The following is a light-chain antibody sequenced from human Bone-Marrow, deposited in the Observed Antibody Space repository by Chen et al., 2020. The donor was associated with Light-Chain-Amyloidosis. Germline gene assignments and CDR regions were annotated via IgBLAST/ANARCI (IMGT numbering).Light chain of an antibody. J-gene: IGLJ2*01. V-gene: IGLV8-61*01. Sequence: TVVTQEPSFSVSPGGTVTLTCGLHSGSVSTNSFPSWYQQTPGQAPRTLMYSTNIRSSGVPDRFAGSILGNKAALTITGAQADDACDYYCVLYMGSGISIFGGGTKLTVL. CDR3: VLYMGSGISI. CDR1: SGSVSTNSF. CDR2: STN.